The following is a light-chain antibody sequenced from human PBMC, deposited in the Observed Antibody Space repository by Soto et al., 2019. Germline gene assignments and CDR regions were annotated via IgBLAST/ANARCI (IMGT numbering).Light chain of an antibody. J-gene: IGKJ1*01. CDR2: GAS. CDR1: QSVGSN. V-gene: IGKV3-15*01. Sequence: EIVMTQSPATLSVSPGERATLSCRASQSVGSNLAWYQQKPGQPPRLLIYGASTSATGIPARFSGSGSGTEFTLTISSLQSEDFAIYFCQQYNNWPPDRTFGQGTKVEIK. CDR3: QQYNNWPPDRT.